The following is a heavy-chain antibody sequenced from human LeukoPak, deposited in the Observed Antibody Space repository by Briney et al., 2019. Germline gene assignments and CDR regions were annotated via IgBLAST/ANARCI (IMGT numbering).Heavy chain of an antibody. CDR3: ARIRRSGSWGEYYYYYYMDV. CDR2: INHSGST. CDR1: GGSFSGYY. V-gene: IGHV4-34*01. Sequence: PSETLSLTCAVYGGSFSGYYWSWIRQPPGKGLEWIGEINHSGSTNYNPSLKSRVTISVDTSKNQFSLKLSSVTAADTAVYYCARIRRSGSWGEYYYYYYMDVWGKGTTVTISS. J-gene: IGHJ6*03. D-gene: IGHD3-10*01.